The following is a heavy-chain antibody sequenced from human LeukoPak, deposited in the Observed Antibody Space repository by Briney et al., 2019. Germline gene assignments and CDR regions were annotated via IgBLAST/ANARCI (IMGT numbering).Heavy chain of an antibody. CDR1: GFTFSSYS. V-gene: IGHV3-74*01. CDR3: ASHLTSIPSGMDV. CDR2: ISTDGSST. J-gene: IGHJ6*02. Sequence: GGSLRLSCAASGFTFSSYSMNWVRQAPGKGLEWVSRISTDGSSTSYADSVKGRFTISRDNGKNTLYLQMNSLRAEDTAVYYCASHLTSIPSGMDVWGQGTTVTVSS.